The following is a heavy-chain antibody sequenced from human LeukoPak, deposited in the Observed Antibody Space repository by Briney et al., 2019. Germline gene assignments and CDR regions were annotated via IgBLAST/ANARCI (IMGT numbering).Heavy chain of an antibody. D-gene: IGHD5-12*01. J-gene: IGHJ4*02. CDR2: VSHRGST. CDR1: GGSFSGYY. Sequence: SETLSLTCAVYGGSFSGYYWSWIRQPPGEGLEWIGEVSHRGSTNYNPSLKSRVTISVDTSKNQFSLKLTSVTAADTAMYYCARGFSGGGYQFDHWGQGTLVTVSS. V-gene: IGHV4-34*01. CDR3: ARGFSGGGYQFDH.